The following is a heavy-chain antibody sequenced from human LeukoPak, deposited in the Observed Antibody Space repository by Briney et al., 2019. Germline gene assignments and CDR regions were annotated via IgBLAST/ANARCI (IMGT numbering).Heavy chain of an antibody. V-gene: IGHV1-58*02. Sequence: GASVKVSCKASGFTFTSSAMQWVRQARGQRLEWIGWIVVGSGNTNYAQKFQERVTITRDMSTSTAYMELSSLRSEDTAVYYCAAESADGSHEAFDIWGQGTMVTVSS. D-gene: IGHD1-26*01. CDR1: GFTFTSSA. J-gene: IGHJ3*02. CDR3: AAESADGSHEAFDI. CDR2: IVVGSGNT.